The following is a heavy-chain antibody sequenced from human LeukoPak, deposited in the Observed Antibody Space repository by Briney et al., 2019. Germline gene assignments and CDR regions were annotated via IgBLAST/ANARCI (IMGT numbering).Heavy chain of an antibody. Sequence: GASVKVSCKASGGTFSSYAISWVRQAPGQGLEWMGRIIPIFGTANYAQKFQGRVTITTDESTSTAYMELSSLRSEDTAVYYCARKNPXGXXVGPDDAFDIWGQGTMVTVSS. CDR1: GGTFSSYA. J-gene: IGHJ3*02. CDR3: ARKNPXGXXVGPDDAFDI. V-gene: IGHV1-69*05. CDR2: IIPIFGTA.